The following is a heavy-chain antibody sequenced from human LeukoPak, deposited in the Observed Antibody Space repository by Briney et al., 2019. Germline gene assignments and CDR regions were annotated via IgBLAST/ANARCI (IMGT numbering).Heavy chain of an antibody. J-gene: IGHJ3*02. CDR1: GGTFSSYA. CDR3: ARDDCSSTSCYTSHAFDI. Sequence: GASVKVSCKASGGTFSSYAISWLRQAPGQGLEWMGGIIPIFGTANYAQKFQGRVTITTDESTSTAYMELSSLRSEDTAVYYCARDDCSSTSCYTSHAFDIWGQGTMVTVSS. CDR2: IIPIFGTA. D-gene: IGHD2-2*02. V-gene: IGHV1-69*05.